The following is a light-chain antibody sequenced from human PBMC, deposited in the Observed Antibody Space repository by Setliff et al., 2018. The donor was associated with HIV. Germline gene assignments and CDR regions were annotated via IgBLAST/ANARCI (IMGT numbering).Light chain of an antibody. Sequence: QSALTQPASVSGSPGQSITISCSGTSSDVGSYNFVSWYQQHPGKAPQLIIYDVSQRPSGVSSRFSGSKSGNTAPLTISGLQSEDEADYYCASYRPNDLGVFGTGTKVTVL. CDR3: ASYRPNDLGV. V-gene: IGLV2-14*03. J-gene: IGLJ1*01. CDR2: DVS. CDR1: SSDVGSYNF.